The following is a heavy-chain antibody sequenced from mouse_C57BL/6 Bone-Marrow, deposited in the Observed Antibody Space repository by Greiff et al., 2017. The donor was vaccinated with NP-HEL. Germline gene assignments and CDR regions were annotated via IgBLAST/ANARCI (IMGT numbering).Heavy chain of an antibody. D-gene: IGHD3-2*02. V-gene: IGHV1-55*01. J-gene: IGHJ4*01. CDR2: IYPGSGST. CDR1: GYTFTSYW. Sequence: QVQLQQPGAELVKPGASVKMSCKASGYTFTSYWITWVKQRPGQGLEWIGDIYPGSGSTNYNEKFKSKATLTVDTSSSTAYMQLSSLTSEDAAVYYCARGSSGCAMDYWGQGTSVTVSS. CDR3: ARGSSGCAMDY.